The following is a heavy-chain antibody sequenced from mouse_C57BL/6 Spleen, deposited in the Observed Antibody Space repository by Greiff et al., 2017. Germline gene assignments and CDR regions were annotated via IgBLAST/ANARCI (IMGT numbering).Heavy chain of an antibody. CDR1: GYTFTSYW. Sequence: QVQLQQPGAELVKPGASVKMSCKASGYTFTSYWITWVKQRPGQGLEWIGDIYPGSGSTNYNEKFKSKATLTVDTSSGTAYMQLSSLTSEDSAVYYCASYDYDVGNYFDYWGQGTTLTVSS. D-gene: IGHD2-4*01. J-gene: IGHJ2*01. CDR3: ASYDYDVGNYFDY. V-gene: IGHV1-55*01. CDR2: IYPGSGST.